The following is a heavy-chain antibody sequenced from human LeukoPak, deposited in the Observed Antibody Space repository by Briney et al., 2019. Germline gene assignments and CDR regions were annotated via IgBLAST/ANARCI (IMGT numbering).Heavy chain of an antibody. CDR3: ARTSCSGGSCYSRYYYYMDV. V-gene: IGHV1-69*05. J-gene: IGHJ6*03. CDR1: GGTFSSYA. Sequence: ASVKVSCKASGGTFSSYAISWVRQAPGQGLEWMGRIIPIFGTANYAQKFQGRVTFTTDESTSTAYMELSSLRSEDTAVYYCARTSCSGGSCYSRYYYYMDVWGKGTTVTVSS. D-gene: IGHD2-15*01. CDR2: IIPIFGTA.